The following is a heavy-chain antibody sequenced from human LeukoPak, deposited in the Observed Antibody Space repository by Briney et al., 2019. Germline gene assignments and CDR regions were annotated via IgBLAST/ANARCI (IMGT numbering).Heavy chain of an antibody. CDR3: ARGEYRSGWYFDY. CDR1: GCSISSGYY. V-gene: IGHV4-38-2*01. CDR2: IYHSGST. J-gene: IGHJ4*02. Sequence: SETLSLTCAVSGCSISSGYYWGWIRQPPGKGLEWIGSIYHSGSTYYNPSLKSRITISIDTSKNQFSLKLSSVTAADTAVYYCARGEYRSGWYFDYWGQGTLVTVSS. D-gene: IGHD6-19*01.